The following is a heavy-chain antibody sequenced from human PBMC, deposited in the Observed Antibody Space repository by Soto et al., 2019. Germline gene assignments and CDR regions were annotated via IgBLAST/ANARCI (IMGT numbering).Heavy chain of an antibody. CDR2: VYRTGGT. V-gene: IGHV4-39*02. D-gene: IGHD3-10*01. CDR1: GASVSSSTYY. CDR3: FNGRYGSFDY. J-gene: IGHJ4*02. Sequence: QLQLQESGPGLVKPWETLSLTCTVSGASVSSSTYYWGWVRQPPGKGLEWIGSVYRTGGTYYSPSLKSRLAISVYPSKKHLSLNLESVTAADTAVYFCFNGRYGSFDYWGQGTLVTVSS.